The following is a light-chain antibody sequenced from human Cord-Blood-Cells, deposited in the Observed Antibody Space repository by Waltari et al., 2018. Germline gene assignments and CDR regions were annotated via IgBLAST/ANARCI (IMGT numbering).Light chain of an antibody. Sequence: DIVMTQSPDSLAVSLGARATINCKSSQSVLYSSNNKNYLAWYQKKPVQPPKLLIYWASTRESWVPDQFSGSGSGTEFTLTISSLQAEDVAVYYCQQYYSTPRTFGQGTKVEIK. CDR1: QSVLYSSNNKNY. J-gene: IGKJ1*01. CDR3: QQYYSTPRT. CDR2: WAS. V-gene: IGKV4-1*01.